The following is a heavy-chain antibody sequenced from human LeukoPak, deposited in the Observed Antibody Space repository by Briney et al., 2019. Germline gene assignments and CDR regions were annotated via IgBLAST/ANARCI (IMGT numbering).Heavy chain of an antibody. CDR1: GFTFSGSW. Sequence: GGSLRLSCAASGFTFSGSWMTWVRQAPGKGLEWVANIKQDGNEKYYVDSVKGRFTISRDSAESSLYLQMNSLRAEDTAVYYCARGLRGDHFDFWGQGTLVTVSS. V-gene: IGHV3-7*05. J-gene: IGHJ4*02. D-gene: IGHD6-25*01. CDR2: IKQDGNEK. CDR3: ARGLRGDHFDF.